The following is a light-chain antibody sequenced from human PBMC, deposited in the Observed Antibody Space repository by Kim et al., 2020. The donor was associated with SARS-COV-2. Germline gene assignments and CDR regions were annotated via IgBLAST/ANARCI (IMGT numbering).Light chain of an antibody. CDR1: QSISSY. CDR2: AAS. J-gene: IGKJ4*01. V-gene: IGKV1-39*01. CDR3: QQCYSTPLT. Sequence: DIQMTQSPSSLSASVGDRVTITCRASQSISSYLNWYQQKPGKAPKLLIYAASSLQGGVPSRFSGSGSGTDFTLTISSLQPEDFATYYCQQCYSTPLTFGGGTKVDIK.